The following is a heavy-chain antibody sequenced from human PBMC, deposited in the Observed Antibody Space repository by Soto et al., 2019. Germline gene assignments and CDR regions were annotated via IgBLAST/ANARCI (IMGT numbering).Heavy chain of an antibody. J-gene: IGHJ3*02. Sequence: SETLSLTCAVYGVSFSGYYWSWIRQAPGKGLEWIGEINHSGSTNYNPSLKSRVTISVDTSKNQFSLKLSSVTAADTAVYYCSVITRIITEEAFDIWGQGTMVTVSS. CDR3: SVITRIITEEAFDI. CDR2: INHSGST. D-gene: IGHD3-16*01. V-gene: IGHV4-34*01. CDR1: GVSFSGYY.